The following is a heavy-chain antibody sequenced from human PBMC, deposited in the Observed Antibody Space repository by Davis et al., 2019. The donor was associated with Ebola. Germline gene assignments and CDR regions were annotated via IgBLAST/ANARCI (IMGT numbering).Heavy chain of an antibody. CDR2: IYYSGST. V-gene: IGHV4-61*01. Sequence: SETLSLTCTVSGGSVSSAFYYWSWIRQPPGKGLEWIGYIYYSGSTNYNPSLKSRVTISVDTSKSQFSLRLSSVTAADTAVYYCARATDILTAYSTGGNSPITSFYYGMDVWGQGTTVTVSS. CDR1: GGSVSSAFYY. D-gene: IGHD3-9*01. J-gene: IGHJ6*02. CDR3: ARATDILTAYSTGGNSPITSFYYGMDV.